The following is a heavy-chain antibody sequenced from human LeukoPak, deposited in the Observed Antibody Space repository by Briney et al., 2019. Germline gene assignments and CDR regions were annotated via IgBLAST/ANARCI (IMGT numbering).Heavy chain of an antibody. Sequence: GESLKISCKGSGYSFISYWIGWVRQMPGRGLEWMGIIYPGDSDTRYSPSFQGQVTISADKSISTAYLQWSSLEASDTAMYYCARHRGRVRGVYYYGMDVWGQGTTVTVSS. CDR1: GYSFISYW. V-gene: IGHV5-51*01. J-gene: IGHJ6*02. CDR2: IYPGDSDT. D-gene: IGHD3-10*01. CDR3: ARHRGRVRGVYYYGMDV.